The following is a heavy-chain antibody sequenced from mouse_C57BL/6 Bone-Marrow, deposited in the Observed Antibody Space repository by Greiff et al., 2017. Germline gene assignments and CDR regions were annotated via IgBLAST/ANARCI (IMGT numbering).Heavy chain of an antibody. J-gene: IGHJ2*01. CDR1: GYTFTDYE. D-gene: IGHD2-3*01. Sequence: VQLQESGAELVRPGASVTLSCKASGYTFTDYEMHWVKQTPVHGLEWIGAIDPETGGTAYNQKFKGKAILTADKSSRTAYMELRSMTSEDSAVYYCTRWLLPFFDYWGQGTTLTVSS. CDR3: TRWLLPFFDY. V-gene: IGHV1-15*01. CDR2: IDPETGGT.